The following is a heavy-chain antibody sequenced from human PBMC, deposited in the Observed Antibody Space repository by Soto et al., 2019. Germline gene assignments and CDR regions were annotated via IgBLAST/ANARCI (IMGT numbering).Heavy chain of an antibody. D-gene: IGHD7-27*01. Sequence: QVQLQESGPGLVNPSQTLSLTCTVSGGSIRSDDYCWSWIRQPPDKGLEWIGHLYNGGSTYTNPNPKRRVTISGDTSTTQFSLKLSSVSAADTAVYYCARGPSGDKVDYWSQGTLVTVSS. V-gene: IGHV4-30-4*01. CDR3: ARGPSGDKVDY. J-gene: IGHJ4*02. CDR1: GGSIRSDDYC. CDR2: LYNGGST.